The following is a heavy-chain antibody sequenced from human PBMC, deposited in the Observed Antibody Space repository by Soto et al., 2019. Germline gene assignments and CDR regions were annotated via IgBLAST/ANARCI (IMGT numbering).Heavy chain of an antibody. CDR2: IIAIFGTA. Sequence: ASVKVSCKASGGTFSNFAISWVRQAPGQGLEWMGGIIAIFGTANYAQKFQGRVTITADESTSTAYMELSRLRSEDTAVYYCARGYCSNGVCLTAFDYWGQGTLVTVS. D-gene: IGHD2-8*01. CDR3: ARGYCSNGVCLTAFDY. J-gene: IGHJ4*02. CDR1: GGTFSNFA. V-gene: IGHV1-69*13.